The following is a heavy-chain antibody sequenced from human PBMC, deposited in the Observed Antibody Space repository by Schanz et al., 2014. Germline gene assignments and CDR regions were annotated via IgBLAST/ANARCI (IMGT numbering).Heavy chain of an antibody. D-gene: IGHD5-18*01. J-gene: IGHJ4*02. CDR2: LNFDETYT. CDR3: ARGWADSAMAHEY. CDR1: GFTFSSYW. Sequence: EVQLVESGGGVVHPGGSLRLSCAASGFTFSSYWMHWVRQAPGKGLEWVSRLNFDETYTSYADSVKGRFTISRDNAKNTVYLQMTSLRVEDTAVYYCARGWADSAMAHEYWGRGTLVTVSS. V-gene: IGHV3-74*01.